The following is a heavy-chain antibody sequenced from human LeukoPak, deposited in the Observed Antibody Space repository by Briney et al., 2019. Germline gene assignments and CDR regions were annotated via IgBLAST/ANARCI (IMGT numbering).Heavy chain of an antibody. V-gene: IGHV4-59*01. CDR3: ARGATVTHYFDY. D-gene: IGHD4-17*01. CDR2: IYYSGST. CDR1: GGSISSYY. Sequence: KPSETLSLTCTVSGGSISSYYWSWIRQPPGKGLEWIGYIYYSGSTNYNPSLKSRVTTSVDTSKNQFSLKLSSVTAADTAVYYCARGATVTHYFDYWGQGTLVTVSS. J-gene: IGHJ4*02.